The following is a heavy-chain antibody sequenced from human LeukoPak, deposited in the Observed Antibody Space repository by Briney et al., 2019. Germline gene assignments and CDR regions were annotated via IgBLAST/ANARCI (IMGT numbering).Heavy chain of an antibody. CDR2: IIHSCGKA. Sequence: SVKVSCKASGGTFSSYAISWVRQARGKGLEWMGGIIHSCGKANYEQKVQGRVTITTDESTTTAYMELSSLTSEDTAVYYCARHTAMVFMFNWGQGTLVTVSS. V-gene: IGHV1-69*05. J-gene: IGHJ4*02. CDR3: ARHTAMVFMFN. CDR1: GGTFSSYA. D-gene: IGHD5-18*01.